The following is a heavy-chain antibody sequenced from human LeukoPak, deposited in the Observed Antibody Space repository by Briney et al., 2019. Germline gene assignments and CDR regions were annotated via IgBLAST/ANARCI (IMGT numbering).Heavy chain of an antibody. Sequence: SETLSLTCSVSGGSISSSRWYWGWVRQPPGKGLEWIGSIYKGGSTYYNPSLKGRVTISVDTSKNQFSLKLDSVTVADTAVYYCASPKDEYYYSMDVWGKGTTVTVSS. CDR3: ASPKDEYYYSMDV. V-gene: IGHV4-39*01. CDR1: GGSISSSRWY. J-gene: IGHJ6*03. CDR2: IYKGGST. D-gene: IGHD5-24*01.